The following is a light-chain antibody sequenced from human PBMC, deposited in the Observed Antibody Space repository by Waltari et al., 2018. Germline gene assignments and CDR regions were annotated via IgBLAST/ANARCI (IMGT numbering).Light chain of an antibody. CDR3: QQVNGYPLT. V-gene: IGKV1-9*01. CDR1: QDISNY. Sequence: DIQLTKSPSLLSASVGDRVTITCRASQDISNYLGWYQQKPGKAPNFLIYAASTLQSGVPSRFSGSGSGTEFTLTISSLQPEDFATYYCQQVNGYPLTFGGGTKVEIK. J-gene: IGKJ4*01. CDR2: AAS.